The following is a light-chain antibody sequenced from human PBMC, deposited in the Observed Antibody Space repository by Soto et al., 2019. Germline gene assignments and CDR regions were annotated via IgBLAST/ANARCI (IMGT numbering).Light chain of an antibody. CDR3: QQYGSSPRT. CDR1: QSVSSSY. J-gene: IGKJ1*01. V-gene: IGKV3-20*01. CDR2: AAS. Sequence: EIVLTQSPGTLSLSPGERATLSCRASQSVSSSYLAWYQQKPGQAPRLLIYAASSRATGIPDRFSGSGSGTVFPLTISRLEPEDFAVYYCQQYGSSPRTFGQGTKMEIK.